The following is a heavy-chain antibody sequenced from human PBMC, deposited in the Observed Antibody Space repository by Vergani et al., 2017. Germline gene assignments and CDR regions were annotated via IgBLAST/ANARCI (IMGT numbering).Heavy chain of an antibody. CDR3: ARVPGYSYGRLFDY. J-gene: IGHJ4*02. CDR1: GGSFSGYY. V-gene: IGHV4-34*01. Sequence: QVQLQQWGAGLLKPSETLSLTCAVYGGSFSGYYWSWIRQPPGKGLEGIGEINHSGSTNYNPSLKSRVTISVDTSKNQFSLKLSSVPAADTAVYYCARVPGYSYGRLFDYWGQGTLVTVSS. CDR2: INHSGST. D-gene: IGHD5-18*01.